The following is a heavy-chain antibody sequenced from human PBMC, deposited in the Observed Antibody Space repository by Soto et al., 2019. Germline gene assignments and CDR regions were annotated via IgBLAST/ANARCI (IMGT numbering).Heavy chain of an antibody. V-gene: IGHV2-5*02. Sequence: QITLRESGPTLVKPTQTLTLTCNFSGFSLSSPAVGVNWIRQPPGKAPEWLALIYWDDDKRYNPSLKSRLTITKDTSKNQVVLTTTNMDPVDTATYYCAHGSGWLSDYWGQGTLVTVSS. CDR1: GFSLSSPAVG. D-gene: IGHD6-13*01. CDR3: AHGSGWLSDY. CDR2: IYWDDDK. J-gene: IGHJ4*02.